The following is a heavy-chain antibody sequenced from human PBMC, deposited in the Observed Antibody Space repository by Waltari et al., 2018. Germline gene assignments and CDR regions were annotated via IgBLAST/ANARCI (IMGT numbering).Heavy chain of an antibody. Sequence: QVQLVQSGAEVKKPGSSVKVSCKASGGTFSSYAISWVRQAPGQGLEWMGRIIPIFGTANYAQKFQGRVTITADKSTSTAYMELSSLRSEDTAVYYCARADYDFWSGPAYYYYYGMDVWGQGTTVTVSS. J-gene: IGHJ6*02. CDR2: IIPIFGTA. D-gene: IGHD3-3*01. V-gene: IGHV1-69*08. CDR3: ARADYDFWSGPAYYYYYGMDV. CDR1: GGTFSSYA.